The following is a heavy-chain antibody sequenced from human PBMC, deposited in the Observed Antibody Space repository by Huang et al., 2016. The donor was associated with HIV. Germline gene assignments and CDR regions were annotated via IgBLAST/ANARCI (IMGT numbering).Heavy chain of an antibody. CDR1: GYTFADYF. CDR2: LNPKNGAT. V-gene: IGHV1-2*02. CDR3: TRDGVAPDEEFDY. Sequence: QVQLVQSGAEVKKPGASVKVSCKPSGYTFADYFIHWVRQAPGQGLDGMAWLNPKNGATNYAQKFLGRVTVTGDTSINTAYMEFSGLTSDDTANYYCTRDGVAPDEEFDYWGQGTLIIVSS. J-gene: IGHJ4*02. D-gene: IGHD5-12*01.